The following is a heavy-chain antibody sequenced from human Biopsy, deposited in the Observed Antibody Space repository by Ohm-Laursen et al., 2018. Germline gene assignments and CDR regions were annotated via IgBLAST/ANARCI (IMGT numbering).Heavy chain of an antibody. CDR3: AADAGGYYTEFDY. Sequence: SGKVSCKSSGGPSSNYAFSWVRQASGQGLEWVGRIVPILGHLNYAQRFQGRVSITADKSTTYVYMELSRLTSGDTAVYYCAADAGGYYTEFDYWGPGTLVTVSS. CDR1: GGPSSNYA. V-gene: IGHV1-69*04. D-gene: IGHD3-3*01. CDR2: IVPILGHL. J-gene: IGHJ4*02.